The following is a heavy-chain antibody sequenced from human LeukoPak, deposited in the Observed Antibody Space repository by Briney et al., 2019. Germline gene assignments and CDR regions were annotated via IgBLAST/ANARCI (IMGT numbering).Heavy chain of an antibody. J-gene: IGHJ4*02. Sequence: SQTLSLTCTVSGGSITSGVYYWSWIRQPAGKGLEWIGRIYTSATTNSNPSLKSRVTISLDTSKNQFSLKLSSVTATDTDIYYCAGEFHYWGQGTLVTVSS. V-gene: IGHV4-61*02. CDR3: AGEFHY. CDR1: GGSITSGVYY. CDR2: IYTSATT.